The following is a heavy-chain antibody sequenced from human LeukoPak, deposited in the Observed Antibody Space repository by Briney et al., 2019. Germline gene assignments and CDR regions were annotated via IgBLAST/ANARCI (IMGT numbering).Heavy chain of an antibody. Sequence: GGSLRLSCAASGFTFSSYSMNWVRQAPGKGLEWVSSISSSSSYIYYADSVKGRFTISRDNAKNSLYLQMNSLRAEDTAVYYCAREIRPIVVVIDFDYWGQGTLVTVSS. CDR3: AREIRPIVVVIDFDY. CDR2: ISSSSSYI. CDR1: GFTFSSYS. V-gene: IGHV3-21*01. D-gene: IGHD3-22*01. J-gene: IGHJ4*02.